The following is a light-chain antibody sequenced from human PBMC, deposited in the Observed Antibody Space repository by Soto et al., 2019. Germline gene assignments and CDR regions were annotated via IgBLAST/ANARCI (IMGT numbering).Light chain of an antibody. V-gene: IGKV1-39*01. CDR2: AAS. J-gene: IGKJ1*01. Sequence: DIQMTQSPSSLSSSVGDIFTITCRASQSISSYLNWYQQKPGKAPKLLTYAASSLQSGVPSRFSGSGSGTDFTLTISSLQPEDFATYYCQQSYSTPQFGQGTKVDIK. CDR1: QSISSY. CDR3: QQSYSTPQ.